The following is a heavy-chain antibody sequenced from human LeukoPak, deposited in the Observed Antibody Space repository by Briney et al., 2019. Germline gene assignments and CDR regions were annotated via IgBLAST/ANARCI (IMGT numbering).Heavy chain of an antibody. CDR3: ARDRGYCSSTSCYKDAFDI. V-gene: IGHV1-69*04. Sequence: GSSVKVSCKASGGTFSSYAISWVRQAPGQGLEWMGRIIPILGIANYAQKFQGRVTITADESTSTAYMELSSLRSEDTAVYYCARDRGYCSSTSCYKDAFDIWGQGTMVTVSS. J-gene: IGHJ3*02. CDR1: GGTFSSYA. D-gene: IGHD2-2*02. CDR2: IIPILGIA.